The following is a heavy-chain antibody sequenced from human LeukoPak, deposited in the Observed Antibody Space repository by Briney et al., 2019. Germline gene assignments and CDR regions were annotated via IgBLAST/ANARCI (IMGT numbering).Heavy chain of an antibody. D-gene: IGHD1-26*01. J-gene: IGHJ4*02. CDR3: ARLSGSEDY. V-gene: IGHV4-59*01. Sequence: SETLSLTCTVSGGSISSYYWSWIRQPPGKGLEWIGYIYYSGSTNYNPSLKSRVTISVDTSKNQFSLELRSVTAADTAVYYCARLSGSEDYWGQGTLVTVSS. CDR1: GGSISSYY. CDR2: IYYSGST.